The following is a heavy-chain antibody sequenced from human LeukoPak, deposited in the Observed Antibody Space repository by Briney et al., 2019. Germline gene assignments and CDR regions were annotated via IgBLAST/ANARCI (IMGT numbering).Heavy chain of an antibody. J-gene: IGHJ6*02. Sequence: SETLSLTCTVSGGSIRSSYYYWGWIRQPPGKGLEWIGSIYDSGSTYYNPSLKSRVTISVDTSKNQFSLKLSSVTAADTAVYYCARDRVVYCSSTSCSKRGNYYYYYGMDVWGQGTTVTVSS. D-gene: IGHD2-2*01. CDR1: GGSIRSSYYY. CDR3: ARDRVVYCSSTSCSKRGNYYYYYGMDV. V-gene: IGHV4-39*02. CDR2: IYDSGST.